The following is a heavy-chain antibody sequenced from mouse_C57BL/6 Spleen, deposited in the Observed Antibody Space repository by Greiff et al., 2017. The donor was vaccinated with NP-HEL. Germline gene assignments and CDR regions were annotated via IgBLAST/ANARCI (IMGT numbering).Heavy chain of an antibody. CDR1: GFSLTSYG. CDR2: IWRGGST. D-gene: IGHD1-1*01. CDR3: AKNKNYGSSPYYAMDY. V-gene: IGHV2-5*01. Sequence: QVQLQQSGPGLVQPSQSLSITCTVPGFSLTSYGVHWVRQSPGKGLEWLGVIWRGGSTDYNAAFMSRLSITKDNSKSQVFFKMNSLQADDTAIYYCAKNKNYGSSPYYAMDYWGQGTSVTVSS. J-gene: IGHJ4*01.